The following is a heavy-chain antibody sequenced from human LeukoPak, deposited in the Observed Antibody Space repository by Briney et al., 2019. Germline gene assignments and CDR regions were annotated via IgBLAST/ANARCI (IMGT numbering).Heavy chain of an antibody. CDR2: INWNGGST. CDR3: ATAPTEDGDGSSPGY. Sequence: GGSLRLSCAASGFTFDDYGMSWVRQAPGKGLEWVSGINWNGGSTGYADSVKGRFTISRDNAKNSLFLQMNSLRLEDTAVYYCATAPTEDGDGSSPGYWGQGTLVTVSS. D-gene: IGHD2-21*01. CDR1: GFTFDDYG. V-gene: IGHV3-20*04. J-gene: IGHJ4*02.